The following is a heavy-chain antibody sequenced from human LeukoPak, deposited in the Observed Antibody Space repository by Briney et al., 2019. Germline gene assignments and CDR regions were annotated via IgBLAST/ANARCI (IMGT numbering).Heavy chain of an antibody. V-gene: IGHV3-33*08. CDR1: GFTFSSYS. CDR2: IWYDGSNK. J-gene: IGHJ4*02. D-gene: IGHD1-26*01. Sequence: QPGGSLRLSCAASGFTFSSYSMNWVRQAPGKGLEWVAVIWYDGSNKYYADSVKGRFTISRDNSKNTLYLQMNSLRAEDTAVYYCARASGSYDYWGQGTLVTVSS. CDR3: ARASGSYDY.